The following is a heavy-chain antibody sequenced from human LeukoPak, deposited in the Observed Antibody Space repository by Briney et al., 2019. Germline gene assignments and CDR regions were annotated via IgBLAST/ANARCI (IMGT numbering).Heavy chain of an antibody. D-gene: IGHD6-19*01. V-gene: IGHV3-33*01. CDR3: ARVEYSSGQDWFDP. CDR2: IWYDGSNK. J-gene: IGHJ5*02. CDR1: GFTFSSYG. Sequence: PGGSLRLSCAASGFTFSSYGMHWVRQAPGKGLEWVAVIWYDGSNKYYADSVKGRFTISRGNSKNTLYLQMNSLRAEDTAVYYCARVEYSSGQDWFDPWGQGTLVTVSS.